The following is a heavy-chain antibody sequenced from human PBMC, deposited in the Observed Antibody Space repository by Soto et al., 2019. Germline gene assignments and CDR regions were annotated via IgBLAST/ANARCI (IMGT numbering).Heavy chain of an antibody. CDR1: GFTFSRYD. Sequence: EVQLVESGGGLVQPGGSLRLSCETSGFTFSRYDFHWVRQASGQGLEWVSGIGAGADTYYSDSVKGRFTFSRDNARHTLYLQMHSLRAEDTALYYCASEILDADNPGWYFASWGQGTLVTVSS. CDR2: IGAGADT. D-gene: IGHD6-19*01. J-gene: IGHJ4*02. CDR3: ASEILDADNPGWYFAS. V-gene: IGHV3-13*04.